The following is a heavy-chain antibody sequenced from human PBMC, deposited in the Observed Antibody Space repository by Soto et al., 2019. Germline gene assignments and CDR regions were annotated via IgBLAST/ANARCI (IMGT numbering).Heavy chain of an antibody. CDR2: VYYSGSA. V-gene: IGHV4-39*07. Sequence: SETLSLTCAASGGSISSSDSFWGWIRQHPGKGLESIGSVYYSGSAYYNPSLKSRVTVSVDTSKNQFSLRMSSVTAADTALYYSLRIVEAARRQTVLDPWGQGTLVTVSS. CDR1: GGSISSSDSF. J-gene: IGHJ5*02. D-gene: IGHD1-1*01. CDR3: LRIVEAARRQTVLDP.